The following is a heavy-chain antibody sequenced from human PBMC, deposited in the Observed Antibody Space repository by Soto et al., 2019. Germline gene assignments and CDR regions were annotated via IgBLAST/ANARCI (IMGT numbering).Heavy chain of an antibody. CDR1: GFNFSSYG. V-gene: IGHV3-30*03. Sequence: PGGSLRLSCAASGFNFSSYGMHWVRQAPGKGLEWVAVISYDGSNKYYADSVKGRFTISRDNSKNTLYLQMNSLRAEDTAVYYCATTDSSGYYYAFEGNFDYWGQGTLVTVSS. J-gene: IGHJ4*02. CDR3: ATTDSSGYYYAFEGNFDY. CDR2: ISYDGSNK. D-gene: IGHD3-22*01.